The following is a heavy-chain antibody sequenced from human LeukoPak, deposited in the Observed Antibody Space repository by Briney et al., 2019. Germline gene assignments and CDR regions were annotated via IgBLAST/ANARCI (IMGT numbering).Heavy chain of an antibody. CDR1: GGSFSGYY. Sequence: SETLSFTCAVYGGSFSGYYWSWIRQPPGKGLEWIGEINHSGSTNYNPSLKSRVTISVDTSKNQFSLKLSSVTAADTAVYYCARQGNKYSSGWYPRPNWFDPWGQGTLVTVSS. D-gene: IGHD6-19*01. V-gene: IGHV4-34*01. CDR3: ARQGNKYSSGWYPRPNWFDP. CDR2: INHSGST. J-gene: IGHJ5*02.